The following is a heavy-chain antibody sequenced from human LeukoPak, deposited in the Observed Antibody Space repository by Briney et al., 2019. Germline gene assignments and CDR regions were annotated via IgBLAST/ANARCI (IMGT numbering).Heavy chain of an antibody. CDR1: GFTFSNAW. Sequence: GGSLRLSCAASGFTFSNAWMSWVRQAPGKGLEWVGRIKSKTDGGTTDYAAPVKGRFTISRDDSKNTLYLQMNSLKTEDTAVYYCTTDSDYYDSSGYCQGNYFDYWGQGTLVTVSS. V-gene: IGHV3-15*01. D-gene: IGHD3-22*01. J-gene: IGHJ4*02. CDR2: IKSKTDGGTT. CDR3: TTDSDYYDSSGYCQGNYFDY.